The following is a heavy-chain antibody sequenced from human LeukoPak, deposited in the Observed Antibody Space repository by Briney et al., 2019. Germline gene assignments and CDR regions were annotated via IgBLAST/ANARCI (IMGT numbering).Heavy chain of an antibody. CDR1: GFTFSRYS. CDR2: ISGSETYI. V-gene: IGHV3-21*01. CDR3: ARDYDGYNFLPEY. D-gene: IGHD5-24*01. Sequence: PGGSLRLSCTASGFTFSRYSMNWVRQAPGKGLEWVSSISGSETYINYADSVKGQFTISRDNAKNSLFLQMNSLRAEDTAVYCCARDYDGYNFLPEYWGQGTLVMVSS. J-gene: IGHJ4*02.